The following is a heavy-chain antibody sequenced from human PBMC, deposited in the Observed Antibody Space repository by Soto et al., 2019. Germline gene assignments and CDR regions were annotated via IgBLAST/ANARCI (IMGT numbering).Heavy chain of an antibody. CDR1: GGSVSSGSYY. D-gene: IGHD3-16*01. Sequence: PSETLSLTCTVSGGSVSSGSYYWSWIRQPPGKGLEWIGNIYYSGTTNYNPSLKSRVTISVDTSRNQFSLRLSSVTAADTAVYYWGAAPNDNYFDFWGKGALVTVPS. V-gene: IGHV4-61*01. J-gene: IGHJ4*02. CDR2: IYYSGTT. CDR3: GAAPNDNYFDF.